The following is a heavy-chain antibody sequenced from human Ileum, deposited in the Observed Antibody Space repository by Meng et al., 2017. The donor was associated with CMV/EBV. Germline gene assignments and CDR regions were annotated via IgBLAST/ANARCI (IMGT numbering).Heavy chain of an antibody. J-gene: IGHJ5*02. V-gene: IGHV1-8*03. D-gene: IGHD5-18*01. CDR3: TRGRRVAPSGILRYSWFDA. CDR2: INPNSGYT. CDR1: GYTFSHYD. Sequence: ASVKVSCKASGYTFSHYDINWVRQAAGQGLEWMGYINPNSGYTGFSQKFQGRVTISMSTSINMTYMEFSSLRSEDTAMYFCTRGRRVAPSGILRYSWFDAWGQGTLVTVSS.